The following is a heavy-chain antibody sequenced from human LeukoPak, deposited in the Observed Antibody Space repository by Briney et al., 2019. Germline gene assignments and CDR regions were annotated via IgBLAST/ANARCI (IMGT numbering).Heavy chain of an antibody. J-gene: IGHJ4*02. D-gene: IGHD2-2*01. V-gene: IGHV1-69*05. Sequence: ASVKVSCKASGGTFSSYAISWVRQAPGQGLEWMGGIIPIFGTANYAQKFQGRVTITTDESTSTAYMELSSLRSEDTAVYYCARDLCSSTSWSPGPFDYWGQGTLVTVSS. CDR3: ARDLCSSTSWSPGPFDY. CDR1: GGTFSSYA. CDR2: IIPIFGTA.